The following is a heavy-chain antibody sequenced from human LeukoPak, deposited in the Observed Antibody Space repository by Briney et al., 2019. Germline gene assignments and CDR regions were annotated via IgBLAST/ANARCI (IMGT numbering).Heavy chain of an antibody. Sequence: GGALGLSCAASGFTIGPYAMYWVRQGPGRGLEWVSVIKADGSGTFYADSVRGRFTTSRDNSKNSLYLQMNSLTSEDTALYYCATWAFYHNLDVWGQGTTVIVSS. CDR1: GFTIGPYA. D-gene: IGHD2/OR15-2a*01. J-gene: IGHJ6*02. CDR2: IKADGSGT. CDR3: ATWAFYHNLDV. V-gene: IGHV3-43*02.